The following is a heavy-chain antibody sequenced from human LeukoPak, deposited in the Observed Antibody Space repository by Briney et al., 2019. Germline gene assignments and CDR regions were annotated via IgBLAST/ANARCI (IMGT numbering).Heavy chain of an antibody. J-gene: IGHJ1*01. V-gene: IGHV3-7*03. CDR1: GFTFTTYW. Sequence: PGESLRLSCAASGFTFTTYWMSWVRQAPGKGLEWVANIKQDGNEKYYVDSVKGRFTISRDNAKNSLYLQMNSLRAEDTAVYYCAKDHYYDSSGYSEYFQHWGQGTLVTVSS. CDR3: AKDHYYDSSGYSEYFQH. D-gene: IGHD3-22*01. CDR2: IKQDGNEK.